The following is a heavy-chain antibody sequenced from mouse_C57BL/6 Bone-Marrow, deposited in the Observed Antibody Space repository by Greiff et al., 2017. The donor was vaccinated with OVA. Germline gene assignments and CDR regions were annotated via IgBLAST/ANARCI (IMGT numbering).Heavy chain of an antibody. D-gene: IGHD2-3*01. CDR1: GFSFTTYA. J-gene: IGHJ1*03. Sequence: EVKLVESGGGLVQPKGSLKLSCAASGFSFTTYAMNWVRQAPGKGLEWVARIRSKSNNYATYYADSVKDRFTISRDDSESMLYLKMNNLKTEDTSMYYCVRHDVYWYFDVWGRGTTVTVSS. V-gene: IGHV10-1*01. CDR3: VRHDVYWYFDV. CDR2: IRSKSNNYAT.